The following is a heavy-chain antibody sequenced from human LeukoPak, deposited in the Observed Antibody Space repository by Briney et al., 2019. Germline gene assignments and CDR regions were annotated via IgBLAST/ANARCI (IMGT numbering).Heavy chain of an antibody. V-gene: IGHV4-59*01. CDR2: FYHSGGT. J-gene: IGHJ4*02. Sequence: PSETLSLTCNVSGSSISSYYWSWIRQPPGEGLECIGYFYHSGGTNYNPSLKSRATISIDTSKNEVSLKLRSVTAADTAVYYCARGASSSWYSLWKFWGQGTLVTVSS. D-gene: IGHD6-13*01. CDR3: ARGASSSWYSLWKF. CDR1: GSSISSYY.